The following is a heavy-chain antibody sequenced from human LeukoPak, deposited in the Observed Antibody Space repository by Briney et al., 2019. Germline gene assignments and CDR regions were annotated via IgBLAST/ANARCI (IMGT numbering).Heavy chain of an antibody. Sequence: GSLRLSCAATGFTFSSYWMSWVRQAPGKGLEWVANIKQVGSEKYYVDSVKGRFTISRDNAKNSLYLQMNSLRAEDTAVYYCARDESTYYDFWSGYYGVNYYYYYMDVWGKGTTVTVSS. V-gene: IGHV3-7*01. CDR3: ARDESTYYDFWSGYYGVNYYYYYMDV. D-gene: IGHD3-3*01. CDR2: IKQVGSEK. J-gene: IGHJ6*03. CDR1: GFTFSSYW.